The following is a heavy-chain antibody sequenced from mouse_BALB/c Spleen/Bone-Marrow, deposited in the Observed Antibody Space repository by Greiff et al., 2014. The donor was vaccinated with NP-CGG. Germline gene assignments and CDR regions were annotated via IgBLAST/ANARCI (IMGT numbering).Heavy chain of an antibody. Sequence: EVQLQQSGAELVRSGASVKLSCTASGFNIKDYYMHWVKQRPERGLEWIGWIDPENVDTEYAPKFQGKATMTADTSSNTAYPQLSSLTSEDTAVYYCNARGDYDFDYFDYWGQGTTLTVSS. CDR3: NARGDYDFDYFDY. CDR1: GFNIKDYY. CDR2: IDPENVDT. D-gene: IGHD2-4*01. V-gene: IGHV14-4*02. J-gene: IGHJ2*01.